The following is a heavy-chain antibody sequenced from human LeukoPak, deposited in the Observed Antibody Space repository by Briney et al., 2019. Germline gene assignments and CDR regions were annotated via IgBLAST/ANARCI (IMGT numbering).Heavy chain of an antibody. CDR2: VSDSGSTR. J-gene: IGHJ4*02. CDR1: GFTFSDYY. Sequence: GGSLRLSCAASGFTFSDYYMSWVRQAPGKGLEWVAYVSDSGSTRYADSVRGRFTVSRDDAKSSLFLQMNSLRAEDTAVYYCAREMGSTRNVPIDYWGQGTLVTVSS. V-gene: IGHV3-11*01. D-gene: IGHD1-14*01. CDR3: AREMGSTRNVPIDY.